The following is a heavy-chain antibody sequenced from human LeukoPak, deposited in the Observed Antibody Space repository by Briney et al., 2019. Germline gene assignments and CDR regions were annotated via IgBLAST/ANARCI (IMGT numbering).Heavy chain of an antibody. CDR1: GGFINSYY. CDR2: IFANGDT. D-gene: IGHD5-12*01. J-gene: IGHJ4*02. Sequence: SETLSLTCTVSGGFINSYYWTWIRQPAGKGLEWIGRIFANGDTQYGPSLKSRVTMSANLSKNQFSLKLNSLTAADTGVYYCARSVANSDYWGQGILVTVSS. V-gene: IGHV4-4*07. CDR3: ARSVANSDY.